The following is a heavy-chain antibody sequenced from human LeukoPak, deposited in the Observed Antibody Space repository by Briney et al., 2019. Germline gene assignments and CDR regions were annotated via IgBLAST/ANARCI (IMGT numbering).Heavy chain of an antibody. CDR3: ARGSYYFDY. CDR2: ISSSGTYI. V-gene: IGHV3-21*01. Sequence: GRSLRLSCSASGFTFSNYNINWVRQAPGKGPEWVSSISSSGTYIYYADSVKGRFTISRDNAKNSLSLLMDSLRAEDTAVYFCARGSYYFDYWGQGILVTVSS. J-gene: IGHJ4*02. CDR1: GFTFSNYN.